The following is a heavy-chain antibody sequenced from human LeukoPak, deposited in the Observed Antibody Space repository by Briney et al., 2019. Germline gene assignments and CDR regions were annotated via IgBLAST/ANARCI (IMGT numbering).Heavy chain of an antibody. CDR2: ISSSSSYT. CDR1: GLTFSTYY. CDR3: ARDRYDILTGYYDVWYFDY. Sequence: GGSLTLTCAASGLTFSTYYMSWNRNPPGKGQERASSISSSSSYTNYADSVKGRFTTSRDNAKHSLYLQMSSLRAEDTAVYYCARDRYDILTGYYDVWYFDYWGQGTLVTVSS. D-gene: IGHD3-9*01. V-gene: IGHV3-11*05. J-gene: IGHJ4*02.